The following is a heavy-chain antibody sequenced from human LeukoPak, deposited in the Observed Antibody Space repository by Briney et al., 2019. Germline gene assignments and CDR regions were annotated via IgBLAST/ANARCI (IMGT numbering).Heavy chain of an antibody. J-gene: IGHJ4*02. V-gene: IGHV4-39*01. CDR1: GGSINTFNHY. CDR3: AILDWGSRGSGSFDI. CDR2: IYYSGNT. D-gene: IGHD7-27*01. Sequence: SETLSLTCTVSGGSINTFNHYWGWIRQPPGKGLEWIGSIYYSGNTYYDASLKSRVAMSVDTSKNQFSLKVRSVTAADTAVYFCAILDWGSRGSGSFDIWGQGTLVIVSS.